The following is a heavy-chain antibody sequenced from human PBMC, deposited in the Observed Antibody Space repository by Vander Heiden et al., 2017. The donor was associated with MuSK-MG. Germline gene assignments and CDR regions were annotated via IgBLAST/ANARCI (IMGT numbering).Heavy chain of an antibody. CDR3: ARPSGYSSGGYAY. CDR2: LSATNRHT. V-gene: IGHV1-18*04. Sequence: QAQLVQSGREVKKPGASVKVSCKASGFTFTSYGITWVRQAPVQGLEWMGWLSATNRHTNYTPYFQGRVTMTIDTSTRTVHMELRILSYDDTAVYYCARPSGYSSGGYAYWGQGTLITVSS. J-gene: IGHJ4*02. CDR1: GFTFTSYG. D-gene: IGHD6-19*01.